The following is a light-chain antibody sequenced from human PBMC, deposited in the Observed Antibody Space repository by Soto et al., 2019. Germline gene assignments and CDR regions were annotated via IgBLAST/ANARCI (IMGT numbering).Light chain of an antibody. J-gene: IGLJ1*01. CDR3: SSYTSSSTPFV. CDR2: DVS. CDR1: SSDVGGYNH. Sequence: QSELTQPASVSGSPGQSITISCTGTSSDVGGYNHVSWYQQHPGKAPKLMIYDVSNRPSGVSNRFSGSKSGNAASLTISGLQAEDEADYYCSSYTSSSTPFVFGTGTKVTVL. V-gene: IGLV2-14*01.